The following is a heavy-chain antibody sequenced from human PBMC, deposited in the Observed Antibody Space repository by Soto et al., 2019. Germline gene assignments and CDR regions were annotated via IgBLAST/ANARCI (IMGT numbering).Heavy chain of an antibody. CDR3: ARQRPTDGRWEFANYYGMDV. CDR2: IIHSEST. D-gene: IGHD1-26*01. J-gene: IGHJ6*02. V-gene: IGHV4-34*12. CDR1: GGSFSAYY. Sequence: ETLSLTCAVYGGSFSAYYWSWVRQPPGKGLEWIGEIIHSESTKYNPSLKSRVSISVDTSKNQFSLKLSSVTAADTAVYYCARQRPTDGRWEFANYYGMDVWGQGTPVTVSS.